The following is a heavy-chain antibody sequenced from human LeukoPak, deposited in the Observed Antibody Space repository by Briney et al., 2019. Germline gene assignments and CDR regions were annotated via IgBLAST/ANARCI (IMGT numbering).Heavy chain of an antibody. Sequence: GGSLRLSCAASGFTFSRYGMSWVRQAPGKGLEWVSATSGSGSKTYYADSVKGRFTVSRDNSKNTLYLQMNSLRVEDTAVYYCAREIYCSASSCTGGVFDIWGQGTMVTVSS. J-gene: IGHJ3*02. D-gene: IGHD2-15*01. CDR2: TSGSGSKT. CDR3: AREIYCSASSCTGGVFDI. V-gene: IGHV3-23*01. CDR1: GFTFSRYG.